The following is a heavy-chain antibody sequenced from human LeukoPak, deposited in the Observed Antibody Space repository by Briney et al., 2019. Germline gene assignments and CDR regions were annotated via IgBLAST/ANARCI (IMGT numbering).Heavy chain of an antibody. V-gene: IGHV3-23*01. CDR1: GFTLSSYA. CDR3: AKSAGLLWFRELPSLDY. Sequence: GGSLRLSCAASGFTLSSYAVTWVRQAPGKGLEWVSGISGSGGSTYYADSVKGRFTISRDDSKNTLYLQMNSLRAEDTAVYYCAKSAGLLWFRELPSLDYWGQGTLVTVSS. J-gene: IGHJ4*02. D-gene: IGHD3-10*01. CDR2: ISGSGGST.